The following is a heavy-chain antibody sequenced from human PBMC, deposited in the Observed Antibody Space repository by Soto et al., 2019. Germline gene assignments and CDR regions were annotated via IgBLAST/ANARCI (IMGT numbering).Heavy chain of an antibody. D-gene: IGHD6-13*01. CDR1: GYTFTSYG. Sequence: QVQLVQSGAEVKKPGASVKVSCKASGYTFTSYGISWVRQAPGQGLEWMGWISAYNGNTNYAQKLQGRVTMTTDTSTSTDSMELRSLRSDDTAVYYCAREGFIAAAGIRAHGFDIWGQGTMVTVSS. CDR3: AREGFIAAAGIRAHGFDI. J-gene: IGHJ3*02. V-gene: IGHV1-18*01. CDR2: ISAYNGNT.